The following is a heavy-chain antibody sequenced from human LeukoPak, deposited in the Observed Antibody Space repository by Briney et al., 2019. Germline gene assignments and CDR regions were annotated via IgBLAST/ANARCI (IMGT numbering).Heavy chain of an antibody. CDR3: ARDLNWFDP. J-gene: IGHJ5*02. V-gene: IGHV4-34*01. CDR2: INHSGST. CDR1: GGSFSGYY. Sequence: KPSETLSLTCAVYGGSFSGYYWSWIRQPPGKGLEWIGEINHSGSTNYNPSLKSRVTISVDTSKNQFSLKLSSVTAADTAVYYCARDLNWFDPWGQGTLVTVSS.